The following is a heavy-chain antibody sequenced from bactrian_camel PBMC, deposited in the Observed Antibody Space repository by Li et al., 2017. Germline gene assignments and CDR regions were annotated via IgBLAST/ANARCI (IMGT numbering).Heavy chain of an antibody. CDR2: IDRDGSA. D-gene: IGHD5*01. V-gene: IGHV3S53*01. J-gene: IGHJ4*01. Sequence: QLVESGGGSVQSGGSLRLSCAASGYTYETYCMGWFRQAPGKEREVVADIDRDGSASYADSVKGRFAVSADNGKNTVYLQMNSVKPEDTAVYYCYTVGSWCPYNVWGQGTQVTVS. CDR3: YTVGSWCPYNV. CDR1: GYTYETYC.